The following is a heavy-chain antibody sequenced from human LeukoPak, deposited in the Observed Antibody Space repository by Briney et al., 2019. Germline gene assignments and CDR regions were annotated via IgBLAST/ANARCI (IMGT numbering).Heavy chain of an antibody. CDR2: IPYDGSNK. CDR1: GFTFSNFG. V-gene: IGHV3-30*02. CDR3: AKAGGWGYSSGWYFDY. J-gene: IGHJ4*02. Sequence: GGSLRLSCAASGFTFSNFGMHWVRQAPGQGLEWVTFIPYDGSNKYYADSVKGRFTISRDNSKNTLSLQMNSLRAEDTAVYYCAKAGGWGYSSGWYFDYWGQGTLVTVSS. D-gene: IGHD6-19*01.